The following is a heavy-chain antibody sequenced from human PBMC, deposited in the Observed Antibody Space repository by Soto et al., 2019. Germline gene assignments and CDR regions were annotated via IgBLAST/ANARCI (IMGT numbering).Heavy chain of an antibody. CDR2: ITYSGNT. CDR1: GGSISSSDYN. D-gene: IGHD3-16*01. V-gene: IGHV4-30-4*01. J-gene: IGHJ6*02. Sequence: QVQLQESGPGLVQPSQTLSLTCTVSGGSISSSDYNWCWIRQTPGKGLEWIGYITYSGNTYYNPSLKSRVTISVDTSKSQVSLRLTSVTAADTAVYFCGSVYEYVWGRWRFGMDVWGQGTTVTVSS. CDR3: GSVYEYVWGRWRFGMDV.